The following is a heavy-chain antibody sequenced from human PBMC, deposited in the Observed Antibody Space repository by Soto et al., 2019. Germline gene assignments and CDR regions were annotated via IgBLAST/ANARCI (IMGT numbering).Heavy chain of an antibody. CDR3: ARLKYDSSGYYSLYYFDY. J-gene: IGHJ4*02. V-gene: IGHV4-39*01. CDR1: GGSISSSSYY. CDR2: IYYSGST. D-gene: IGHD3-22*01. Sequence: PSETLSLTCTVSGGSISSSSYYWGWIRQPPGKGLEWIGSIYYSGSTYYNPSLKSRVTISVDTSKNQFSLKLSSVTAADTAVYYCARLKYDSSGYYSLYYFDYWGQGTLVTVSS.